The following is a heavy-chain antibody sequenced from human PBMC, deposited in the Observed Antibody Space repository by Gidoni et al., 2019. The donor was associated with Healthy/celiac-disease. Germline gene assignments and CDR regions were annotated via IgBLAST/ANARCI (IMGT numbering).Heavy chain of an antibody. J-gene: IGHJ4*02. Sequence: QVQLVQSGAEVKKPGASVKVSCKASGYTFTGYYMHWVRQAPGQGLEWRGWINPNRGGTNYAQKFQGRVTMTRDTSISTAYIELSRLRSDDTAVYYCARDANYDILTGYSYYFDYWGQGTLVTVSS. CDR1: GYTFTGYY. CDR2: INPNRGGT. CDR3: ARDANYDILTGYSYYFDY. D-gene: IGHD3-9*01. V-gene: IGHV1-2*02.